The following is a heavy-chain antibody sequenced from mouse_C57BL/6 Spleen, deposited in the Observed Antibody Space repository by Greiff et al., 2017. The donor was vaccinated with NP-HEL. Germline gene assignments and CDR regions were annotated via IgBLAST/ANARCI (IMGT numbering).Heavy chain of an antibody. J-gene: IGHJ4*01. D-gene: IGHD2-4*01. CDR2: IDPSDSET. Sequence: QVQLKQSGAELVRPGSSVKLSCKASGYTFTSYWMHWVKQRPIQGLEWIGNIDPSDSETHYNQKFKDKATLTVDKSSSTAYMQLSSLTSEDSAVYYCARRALYDYDEGYYAMDYWGQGTSVTVSS. V-gene: IGHV1-52*01. CDR3: ARRALYDYDEGYYAMDY. CDR1: GYTFTSYW.